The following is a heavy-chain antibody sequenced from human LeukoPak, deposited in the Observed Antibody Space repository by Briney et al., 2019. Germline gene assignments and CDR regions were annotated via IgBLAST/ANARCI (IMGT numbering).Heavy chain of an antibody. D-gene: IGHD6-13*01. V-gene: IGHV1-69*05. CDR1: GGTFSSYA. Sequence: ASVKVSCKASGGTFSSYAISWVRQAPGQGLEWMGGIIPIFGTANYAQKFQGRVTITTDESTSTAYMELSSLRSEDTAVYYCARDVSWGIAAAGTCPVWGQGTLVTVSS. CDR2: IIPIFGTA. CDR3: ARDVSWGIAAAGTCPV. J-gene: IGHJ4*02.